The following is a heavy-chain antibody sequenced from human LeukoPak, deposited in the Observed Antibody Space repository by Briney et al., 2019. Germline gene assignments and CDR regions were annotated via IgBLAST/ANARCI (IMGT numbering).Heavy chain of an antibody. CDR2: ISYDGSNK. CDR3: ASTTAGYCSSTSCYGRYDY. D-gene: IGHD2-2*01. Sequence: GGSLRLSCAASGFTFSSYAMHWVRQAPGKGLEWVAVISYDGSNKYYADSVKGRFTISRDNSKNTLYLQMNSLRAEDTAVYYCASTTAGYCSSTSCYGRYDYWGQGTLVTVSS. J-gene: IGHJ4*02. V-gene: IGHV3-30*04. CDR1: GFTFSSYA.